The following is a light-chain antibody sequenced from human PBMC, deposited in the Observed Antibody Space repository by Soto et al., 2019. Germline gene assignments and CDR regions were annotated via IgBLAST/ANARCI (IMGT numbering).Light chain of an antibody. CDR1: QGIGNG. CDR2: AAS. Sequence: DIQMTQSPSSLSASVGDRVTITCRASQGIGNGLGWFQQKPGRAPKRLMYAASSLESGVPPRFSGSGSGTEFTLTISSLQPEDFATYYCLPHNSYPRTFGQGTKVEIK. V-gene: IGKV1-17*01. J-gene: IGKJ1*01. CDR3: LPHNSYPRT.